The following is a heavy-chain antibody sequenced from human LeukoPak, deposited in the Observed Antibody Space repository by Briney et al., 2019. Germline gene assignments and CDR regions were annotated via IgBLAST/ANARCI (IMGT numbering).Heavy chain of an antibody. J-gene: IGHJ5*02. D-gene: IGHD2-15*01. Sequence: SETLSLTCTVSGGSISRNYWSWVRQPAEKGLEWVGRIYPSRSTDYNPSLKSRVTMSVDTSKNQFSLKLSSVTAADTAVYYCARRRLGYCSGGSCFKGAEIKYWFDPWGQGTLVTVSS. V-gene: IGHV4-4*07. CDR1: GGSISRNY. CDR2: IYPSRST. CDR3: ARRRLGYCSGGSCFKGAEIKYWFDP.